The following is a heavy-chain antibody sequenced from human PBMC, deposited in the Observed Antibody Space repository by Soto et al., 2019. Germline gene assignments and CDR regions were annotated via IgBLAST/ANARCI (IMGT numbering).Heavy chain of an antibody. CDR2: MNPNRGNT. Sequence: ASVKVSCKASGYTFTSYDINWVRQATGQGLEWMGWMNPNRGNTGYAQKFQGRVTMTRNTSISKAYMELSSLRFEDTAVYYCAREDQCSGYSSGWYRWWGKGTLVTVSS. V-gene: IGHV1-8*01. J-gene: IGHJ4*02. CDR1: GYTFTSYD. D-gene: IGHD6-19*01. CDR3: AREDQCSGYSSGWYRW.